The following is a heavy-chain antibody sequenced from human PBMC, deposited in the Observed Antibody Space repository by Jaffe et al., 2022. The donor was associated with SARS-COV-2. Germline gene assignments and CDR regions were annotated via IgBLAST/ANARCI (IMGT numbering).Heavy chain of an antibody. J-gene: IGHJ4*02. V-gene: IGHV4-61*02. CDR3: ARALYSFWSGPGVFDY. CDR2: IYTSGST. D-gene: IGHD3-3*01. Sequence: QVQLQESGPGLVKPSQTLSLTCTVSGGSISSGSYYWSWIRQPAGKGLEWIGRIYTSGSTNYNPSLKSRVTISVDTSKNQFSLKLSSVTAADTAVYYCARALYSFWSGPGVFDYWGQGTLVTVSS. CDR1: GGSISSGSYY.